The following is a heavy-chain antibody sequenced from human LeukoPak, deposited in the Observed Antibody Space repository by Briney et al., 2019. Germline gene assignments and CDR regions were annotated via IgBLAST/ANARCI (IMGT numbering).Heavy chain of an antibody. D-gene: IGHD3-16*02. CDR1: GFTFRSDA. CDR2: IPYDASFQ. V-gene: IGHV3-30*02. J-gene: IGHJ4*02. Sequence: PGGSLRLSCAASGFTFRSDAMHWVRQAPNKGLEWVTFIPYDASFQSYTDSVKGRFSISRDNSRNILYLQMNDLSVGDTGIYYCDKDLRRRYCLDSWGQGAMVSVSS. CDR3: DKDLRRRYCLDS.